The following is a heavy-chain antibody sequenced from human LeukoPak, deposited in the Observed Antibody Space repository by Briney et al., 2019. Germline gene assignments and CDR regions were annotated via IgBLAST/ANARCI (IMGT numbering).Heavy chain of an antibody. J-gene: IGHJ4*02. Sequence: ASVKVSCKASGYTFTSYDINWVRQATGRGLEWMGWMNPNSGNTGYAQKFQGRVAITRNTSISTAYMELSSLRSEDTAVYYCAKVRSGDYYGSGFDYWGQGTLVTVSS. CDR3: AKVRSGDYYGSGFDY. CDR2: MNPNSGNT. CDR1: GYTFTSYD. V-gene: IGHV1-8*02. D-gene: IGHD1-26*01.